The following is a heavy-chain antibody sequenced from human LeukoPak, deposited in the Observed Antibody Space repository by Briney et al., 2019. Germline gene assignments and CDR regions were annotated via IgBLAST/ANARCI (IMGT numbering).Heavy chain of an antibody. CDR3: AKGTAYYYDSSGYYYFDY. J-gene: IGHJ4*02. D-gene: IGHD3-22*01. Sequence: GGSLRLSCAASGFTLSDHYKDWVRQAPGRGLEWVSSISASGGSMYYADSVKGRFTISRDNSKNTLYLQMNGLRAEDTAVYYCAKGTAYYYDSSGYYYFDYWGQGTLVTVSS. V-gene: IGHV3-23*01. CDR1: GFTLSDHY. CDR2: ISASGGSM.